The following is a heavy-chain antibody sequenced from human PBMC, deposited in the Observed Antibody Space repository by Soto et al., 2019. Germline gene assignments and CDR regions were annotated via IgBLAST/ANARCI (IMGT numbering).Heavy chain of an antibody. D-gene: IGHD3-3*01. CDR3: ATAPNFWSPTYYGMDV. Sequence: ASVKVSCKASGYTFTGYYMHWVRQAPGQGLEWMGWINPNSGGTNYAQKFQGRVTMTRDTSISTAYMELSRLRSDDTAVYYCATAPNFWSPTYYGMDVWGQGTTVTVS. V-gene: IGHV1-2*02. J-gene: IGHJ6*02. CDR2: INPNSGGT. CDR1: GYTFTGYY.